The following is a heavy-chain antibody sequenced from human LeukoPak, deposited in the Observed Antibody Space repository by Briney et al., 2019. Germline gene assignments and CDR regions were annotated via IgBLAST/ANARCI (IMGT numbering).Heavy chain of an antibody. J-gene: IGHJ4*02. V-gene: IGHV1-2*02. Sequence: ASVKVSCKASGYTFTGYYMHWVRQAPGQGLEWMGWINPNSGGTNYAQKFQGRVTMTRDTSISTAYMELSRLRSDDTAVYYCARGGIIGSGYYYVXYFDYWGQGTLVTVS. CDR3: ARGGIIGSGYYYVXYFDY. D-gene: IGHD3-22*01. CDR2: INPNSGGT. CDR1: GYTFTGYY.